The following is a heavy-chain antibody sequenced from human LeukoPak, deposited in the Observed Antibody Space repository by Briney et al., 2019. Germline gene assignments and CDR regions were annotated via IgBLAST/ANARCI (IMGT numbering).Heavy chain of an antibody. CDR1: GFTFSSYS. CDR2: ISSSSSNI. D-gene: IGHD3-22*01. V-gene: IGHV3-21*01. Sequence: PGGSLRLSCAASGFTFSSYSMNWVRQAPGKGLEWVSSISSSSSNIYYADSVKGRFTISRDNAKNSPYLQMNSLRAEDTAVYYCARGPTMRMDVWGKGTTVTVSS. CDR3: ARGPTMRMDV. J-gene: IGHJ6*04.